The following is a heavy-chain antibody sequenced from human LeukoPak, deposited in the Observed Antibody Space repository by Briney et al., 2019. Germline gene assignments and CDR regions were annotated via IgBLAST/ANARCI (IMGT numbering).Heavy chain of an antibody. Sequence: GGSLRLSCAASGFTFSRYWMSWVRQAPGKGLEWVANIDQDGRGKYQADSVTGRFTISRDNAKNSLYLQMNSLRADDTAVYYCARDHDGKDYWGQGTLVTVSS. CDR3: ARDHDGKDY. CDR2: IDQDGRGK. CDR1: GFTFSRYW. V-gene: IGHV3-7*01. J-gene: IGHJ4*02.